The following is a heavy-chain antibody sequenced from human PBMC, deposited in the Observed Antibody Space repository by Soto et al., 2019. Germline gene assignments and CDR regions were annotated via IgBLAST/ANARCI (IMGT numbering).Heavy chain of an antibody. J-gene: IGHJ5*02. CDR2: ISSSSSTI. CDR1: GFTFSSYS. D-gene: IGHD6-13*01. CDR3: ARHPERIAESGWFDP. Sequence: EVQLVESGGGLVQPGGSLRLSCAASGFTFSSYSMNWVRQAPGKGLEWVSYISSSSSTIYYADSVKGRFTISRDNAKNSLDLQMNRRRAEDTAVYYCARHPERIAESGWFDPWGQGNLVNVS. V-gene: IGHV3-48*01.